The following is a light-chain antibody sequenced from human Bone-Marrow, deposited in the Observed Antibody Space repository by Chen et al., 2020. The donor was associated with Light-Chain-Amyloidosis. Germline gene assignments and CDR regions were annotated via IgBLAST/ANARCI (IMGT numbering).Light chain of an antibody. V-gene: IGLV6-57*01. J-gene: IGLJ3*02. CDR2: EDH. CDR1: SGSIATNY. CDR3: QSYQGSSQGV. Sequence: NFMLTQPHSVSESPGKTVIISCTRSSGSIATNYVQWYQQRPGSSPTTVIYEDHQRPSGVPDRFSGSIDRSSNSASLTSSGLKTEDEADYCCQSYQGSSQGVFGGGTKLTVL.